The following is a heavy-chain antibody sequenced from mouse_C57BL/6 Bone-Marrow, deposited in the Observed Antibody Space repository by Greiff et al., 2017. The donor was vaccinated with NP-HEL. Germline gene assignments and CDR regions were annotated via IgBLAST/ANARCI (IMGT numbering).Heavy chain of an antibody. CDR3: ARDGYYLDD. Sequence: EVQLVESGGDLVKPGGSLKLSCAASGFTFSSYGMSWVRQTPDKRLEWVATISSGGSYTYYPDSVKGRFTISRDNAKNTRYLQMSSLKSEDTAMYYCARDGYYLDDWGQGTTLTVSS. V-gene: IGHV5-6*01. CDR2: ISSGGSYT. CDR1: GFTFSSYG. J-gene: IGHJ2*01. D-gene: IGHD2-3*01.